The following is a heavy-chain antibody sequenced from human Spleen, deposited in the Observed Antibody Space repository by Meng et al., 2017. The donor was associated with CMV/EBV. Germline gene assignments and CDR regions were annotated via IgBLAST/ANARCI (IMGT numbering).Heavy chain of an antibody. CDR1: GFSLSSYS. D-gene: IGHD2-15*01. CDR2: ISSSTGTI. CDR3: TKGGNGGSRHHFDY. Sequence: GGSLRLSCAASGFSLSSYSMTWVRQAPGKGLEWVSYISSSTGTIFYADSVKGRFTISRDNANRSLYLQMNSLRAEDTAVYYCTKGGNGGSRHHFDYWGQGTLVTVSS. V-gene: IGHV3-48*04. J-gene: IGHJ4*02.